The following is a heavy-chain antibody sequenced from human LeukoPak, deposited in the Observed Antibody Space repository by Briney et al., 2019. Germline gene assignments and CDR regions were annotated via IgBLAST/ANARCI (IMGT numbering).Heavy chain of an antibody. Sequence: ASVKVSCKASGYTFTDYYMHWVRQAPGQGLEWMGWINPNRDGTNYAQKFQGRVTMTRDTSTSTAYMELSRLRSDDTAVYYCARAMSIAARLQTIFDYWGQGTLVTVSS. D-gene: IGHD6-6*01. J-gene: IGHJ4*02. V-gene: IGHV1-2*02. CDR1: GYTFTDYY. CDR2: INPNRDGT. CDR3: ARAMSIAARLQTIFDY.